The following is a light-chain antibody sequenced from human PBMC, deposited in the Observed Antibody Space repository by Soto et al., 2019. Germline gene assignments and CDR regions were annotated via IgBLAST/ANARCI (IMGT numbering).Light chain of an antibody. J-gene: IGKJ2*01. CDR1: QSVSSSY. V-gene: IGKV3-20*01. Sequence: EIVLTQSPGTLSLSPGERATLSCRASQSVSSSYLAWYQQKPGQAPRLLIYGASSRATGIPDRFSGSGSGTDFTLTISRLEPEDFAVYYCQQYGSSLSSTVGQGTKLEIK. CDR3: QQYGSSLSST. CDR2: GAS.